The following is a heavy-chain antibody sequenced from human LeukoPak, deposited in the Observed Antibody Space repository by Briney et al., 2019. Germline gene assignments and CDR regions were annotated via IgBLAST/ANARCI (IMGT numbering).Heavy chain of an antibody. CDR3: ARDKGGTYSRPFDY. V-gene: IGHV4-4*07. CDR1: GVSISSYY. Sequence: PSETLSLTCSVSGVSISSYYWNWIRQPAGKGLEWIGRIYSSGGTNYNASLKSRVTMSIDTSMNQFSLKLTSVTAADTALYYCARDKGGTYSRPFDYWGQGALVTVSS. J-gene: IGHJ4*02. CDR2: IYSSGGT. D-gene: IGHD1-26*01.